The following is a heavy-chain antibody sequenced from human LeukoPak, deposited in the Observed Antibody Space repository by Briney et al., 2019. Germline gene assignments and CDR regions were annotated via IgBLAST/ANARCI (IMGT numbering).Heavy chain of an antibody. CDR1: GFTFSSYG. CDR2: IRYDGSNK. Sequence: GGSLRLSCAASGFTFSSYGMHWVRQAPGKGLEWVAFIRYDGSNKYYADSVKGRFTISRDNSKNTLYLQINSLRAEDTAVYYCARAQKYYYYMDVWGKGTTVTISS. V-gene: IGHV3-30*02. J-gene: IGHJ6*03. CDR3: ARAQKYYYYMDV.